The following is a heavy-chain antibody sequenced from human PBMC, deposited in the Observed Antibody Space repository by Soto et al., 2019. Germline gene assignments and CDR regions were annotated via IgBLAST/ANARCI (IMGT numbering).Heavy chain of an antibody. CDR1: GGTFSSYA. J-gene: IGHJ5*02. CDR2: IIPIFGTA. CDR3: ARGHSAVAGHGDWFDP. D-gene: IGHD6-19*01. V-gene: IGHV1-69*01. Sequence: QVQLVQSGAEVKKPGSSVKVSCKASGGTFSSYAISWVRQAPGQGLEWMGGIIPIFGTANYAQKFQGRVTITADESTSTAYMELCSLRSEDTAVYYCARGHSAVAGHGDWFDPWGQGTLVTVSS.